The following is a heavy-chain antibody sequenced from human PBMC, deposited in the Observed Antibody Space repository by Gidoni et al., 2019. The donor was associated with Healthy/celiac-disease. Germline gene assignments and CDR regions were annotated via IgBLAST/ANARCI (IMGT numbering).Heavy chain of an antibody. CDR1: GCTFDDYG. Sequence: EVQLVESGGGVVRPGGSLRLSFAASGCTFDDYGMSWVRQAPGKGLEWVSGINWNGGSTGYADSVKGRFTIARDNAKNSLYLQMNSLRAEDTALYHCARGYPYGELFGMDVWGQGTTVTVSS. CDR3: ARGYPYGELFGMDV. V-gene: IGHV3-20*02. J-gene: IGHJ6*02. CDR2: INWNGGST. D-gene: IGHD4-17*01.